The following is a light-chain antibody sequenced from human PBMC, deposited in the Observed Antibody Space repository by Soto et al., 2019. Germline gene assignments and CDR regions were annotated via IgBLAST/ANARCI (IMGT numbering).Light chain of an antibody. CDR2: AAS. CDR3: QQFNNYPPIT. Sequence: DIQMTQSPSSLSASVGDRVTITCRASQSISSYLNWYQQKPGKAPKLLIYAASSLQSGVPSRFSGSGSGTDFTLTISSLQPEDFATYYCQQFNNYPPITFGQGTRLEI. CDR1: QSISSY. J-gene: IGKJ5*01. V-gene: IGKV1-39*01.